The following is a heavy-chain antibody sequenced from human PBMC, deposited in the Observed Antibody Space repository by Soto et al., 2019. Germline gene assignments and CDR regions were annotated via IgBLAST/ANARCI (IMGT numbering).Heavy chain of an antibody. CDR3: ARRSGDYGPFDF. CDR1: GYYLSTYW. V-gene: IGHV5-51*04. J-gene: IGHJ4*02. CDR2: IYLRDSAT. D-gene: IGHD3-16*01. Sequence: PGEPLRVSGEASGYYLSTYWLAWVRQLRGKGLEWMGFIYLRDSATRNSPSLQGPVTTSADKPISTSYLQWGSLRASATAIYYCARRSGDYGPFDFWGQGPLVTVSS.